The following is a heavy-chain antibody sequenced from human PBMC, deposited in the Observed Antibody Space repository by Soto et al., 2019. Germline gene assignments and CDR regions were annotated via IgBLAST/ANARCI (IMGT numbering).Heavy chain of an antibody. CDR1: GGTFSSYA. CDR3: VTEGGSSSWYARRFDY. V-gene: IGHV1-69*01. CDR2: VIPIFGEA. Sequence: QVQLVQSGAEVKKPGSSVKVSCRASGGTFSSYAFTWVRQAPGQGLEWMGGVIPIFGEANYAQKFQGRVTITADESTTTAYMELISLRSDDTAVYYCVTEGGSSSWYARRFDYWGQGTLVTVSS. D-gene: IGHD6-13*01. J-gene: IGHJ4*02.